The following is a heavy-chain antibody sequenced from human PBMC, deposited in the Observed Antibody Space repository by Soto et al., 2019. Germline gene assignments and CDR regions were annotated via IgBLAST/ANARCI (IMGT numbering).Heavy chain of an antibody. CDR3: ARTLGSKRGYYYGMDV. J-gene: IGHJ6*02. Sequence: SETLSLTCTVSGGSISSSGYYWGWIRQPPGKGLEWIGSIYYSGSTYYNPSLKSRVTISVDTSKNQFSLKLSSVTAADTAVYYCARTLGSKRGYYYGMDVWGQGTTVTVSS. CDR1: GGSISSSGYY. CDR2: IYYSGST. V-gene: IGHV4-39*01. D-gene: IGHD3-10*01.